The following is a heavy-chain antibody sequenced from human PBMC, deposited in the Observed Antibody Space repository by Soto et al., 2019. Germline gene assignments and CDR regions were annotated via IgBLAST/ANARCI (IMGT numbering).Heavy chain of an antibody. V-gene: IGHV1-2*02. CDR1: GYTFTDYY. CDR2: INPNRGGT. Sequence: ASVKVSCKASGYTFTDYYMHWVRQAPGQGLEWMGWINPNRGGTNYAQKFQGRVTMTRDKSISTAYMELSRLRSDDTAVYYCARDSDGSYYYWGQGTLVTVSS. J-gene: IGHJ4*02. CDR3: ARDSDGSYYY. D-gene: IGHD1-26*01.